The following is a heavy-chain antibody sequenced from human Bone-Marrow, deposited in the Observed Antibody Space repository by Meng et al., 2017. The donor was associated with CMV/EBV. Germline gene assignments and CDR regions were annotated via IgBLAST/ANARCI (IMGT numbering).Heavy chain of an antibody. CDR2: IYYSGST. CDR1: SISSYY. Sequence: SISSYYSSWIRQHPGKGLEWSGYIYYSGSTNYNPSLKSRVTISVDTSKNQFSLKLSSVTAADTAVYYCARAIEFTRVRGAHAAPFDPWGQGTLVTVSS. J-gene: IGHJ5*02. CDR3: ARAIEFTRVRGAHAAPFDP. D-gene: IGHD3-10*01. V-gene: IGHV4-59*13.